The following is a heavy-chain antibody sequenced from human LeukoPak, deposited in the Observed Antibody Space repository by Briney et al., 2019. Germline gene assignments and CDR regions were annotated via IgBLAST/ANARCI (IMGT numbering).Heavy chain of an antibody. CDR1: GFTFSSHW. J-gene: IGHJ4*02. D-gene: IGHD6-19*01. CDR3: ARGDLGRGWTFAC. V-gene: IGHV3-7*01. Sequence: GGSLRLSCAASGFTFSSHWMTWVRQAPGKGLEWEANINQDGSEKYYVDSVKGRFTISRDNTKNSLYLQMNSLRAEDTTVYYCARGDLGRGWTFACWGQGTLVTVSS. CDR2: INQDGSEK.